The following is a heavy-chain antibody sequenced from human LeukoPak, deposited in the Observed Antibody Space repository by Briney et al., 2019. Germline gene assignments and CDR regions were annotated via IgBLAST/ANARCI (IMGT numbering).Heavy chain of an antibody. V-gene: IGHV4-39*07. CDR1: GGSISSSSYY. D-gene: IGHD5-12*01. CDR3: ARDRRGSPSDFLH. J-gene: IGHJ1*01. Sequence: SETLSLTCTVSGGSISSSSYYWGWIRQPPGKGLEWIGNIYYSGSTYYNPSLKRRVTISVDTSKNQFSLKLTSVTAADTAVYYCARDRRGSPSDFLHWGQGTLVTVSS. CDR2: IYYSGST.